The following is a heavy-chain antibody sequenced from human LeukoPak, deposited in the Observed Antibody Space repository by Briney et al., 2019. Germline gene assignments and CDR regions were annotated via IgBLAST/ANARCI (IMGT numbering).Heavy chain of an antibody. Sequence: GESLKVSCKGSGYSFTSYWISWVRQMPGKGLEWMGRIDPSDSYTNYSPSFQGHVTISADKSISTAYLQWSSLKASDTAMYYCARRSSGWSNWFDPWGQGTLVTVSS. CDR1: GYSFTSYW. CDR3: ARRSSGWSNWFDP. V-gene: IGHV5-10-1*01. D-gene: IGHD6-19*01. J-gene: IGHJ5*02. CDR2: IDPSDSYT.